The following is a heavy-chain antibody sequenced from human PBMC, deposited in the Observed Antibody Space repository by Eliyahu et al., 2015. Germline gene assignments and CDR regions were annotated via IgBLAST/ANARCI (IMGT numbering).Heavy chain of an antibody. CDR2: ISGSGGST. CDR1: GFTFSRYA. V-gene: IGHV3-23*01. CDR3: AKVRDVAIKKRYFDY. Sequence: EVQLLESGGGLVQPGGSXRLSCAASGFTFSRYAMXWVRQAPGKGLEWVSAISGSGGSTYYADSVKGRFTITRDNSKNTLYLQMNSLRAEDTAVYYCAKVRDVAIKKRYFDYWGQGTLVTVSS. J-gene: IGHJ4*02. D-gene: IGHD5-12*01.